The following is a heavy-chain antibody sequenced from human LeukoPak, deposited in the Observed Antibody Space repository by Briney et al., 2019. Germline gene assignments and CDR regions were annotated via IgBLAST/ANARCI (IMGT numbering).Heavy chain of an antibody. Sequence: SETLSLTRTVSGGSISSYYWSWIRQPPGKGLEWIGYIYYSGSTNYNPSLKSRVTISVDTSKNQFSLKLSSVTAADTAVYYCARGVPYYYGSGSYFGYWGQGTLVTVSS. CDR1: GGSISSYY. CDR2: IYYSGST. V-gene: IGHV4-59*08. CDR3: ARGVPYYYGSGSYFGY. J-gene: IGHJ4*02. D-gene: IGHD3-10*01.